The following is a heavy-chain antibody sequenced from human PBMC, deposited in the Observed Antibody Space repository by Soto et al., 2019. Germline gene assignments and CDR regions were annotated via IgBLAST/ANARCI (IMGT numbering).Heavy chain of an antibody. V-gene: IGHV3-23*01. D-gene: IGHD4-17*01. CDR1: AFTFNSYA. Sequence: EVQLLESGGGLVQPGGSLRLSCAASAFTFNSYAMSWVRQAPGKGLEWVSAISGSGGSTYYADSVKGRFTISRANSKNTLYLQLNSLRAEDTAVYFCAKVDGYGGNNGAFDICGQGTMVTVSS. J-gene: IGHJ3*02. CDR3: AKVDGYGGNNGAFDI. CDR2: ISGSGGST.